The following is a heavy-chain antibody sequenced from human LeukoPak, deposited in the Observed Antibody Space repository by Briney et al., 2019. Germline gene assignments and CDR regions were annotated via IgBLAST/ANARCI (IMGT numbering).Heavy chain of an antibody. D-gene: IGHD5-18*01. V-gene: IGHV3-23*01. CDR1: GFSFSNYG. CDR3: ANDLGWIQLNLG. J-gene: IGHJ4*02. CDR2: ISGNGGNR. Sequence: RGGCQRLSCPASGFSFSNYGMNWGRQTRGKWRESLAGISGNGGNRYYADSVKGRFTISRDNSENTLYLQMNSLRVEDTAVYYCANDLGWIQLNLGRGQGTLVTVSS.